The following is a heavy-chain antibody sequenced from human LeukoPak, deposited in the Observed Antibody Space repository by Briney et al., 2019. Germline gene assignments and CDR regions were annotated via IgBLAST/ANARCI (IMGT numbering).Heavy chain of an antibody. CDR1: GFTFSSYG. V-gene: IGHV3-9*01. Sequence: PGRSLRLSCAASGFTFSSYGMHWVRQAPGKGLEWVSGISWNSGSIGYADSVKGRFTISRDNAKNSLYLQMNSLRAEDTALYYCAKDTNKYNLYYFDYWGQGTLVTVSS. D-gene: IGHD1-14*01. CDR2: ISWNSGSI. CDR3: AKDTNKYNLYYFDY. J-gene: IGHJ4*02.